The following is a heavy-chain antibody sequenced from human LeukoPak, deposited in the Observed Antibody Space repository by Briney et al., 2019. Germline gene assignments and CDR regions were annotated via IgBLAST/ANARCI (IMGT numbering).Heavy chain of an antibody. CDR3: ARWSSQNDGPTYGMDV. J-gene: IGHJ6*02. V-gene: IGHV4-30-2*01. Sequence: SETLSLTCAVSGGSISSGGYSWSWIRQPPGKGLEWIGYIYHSGSTYYNPSLKSRVTISVDRSKNQFSLKLSSVTAADTAVYYCARWSSQNDGPTYGMDVWGQGTTVTVSS. CDR2: IYHSGST. D-gene: IGHD1-1*01. CDR1: GGSISSGGYS.